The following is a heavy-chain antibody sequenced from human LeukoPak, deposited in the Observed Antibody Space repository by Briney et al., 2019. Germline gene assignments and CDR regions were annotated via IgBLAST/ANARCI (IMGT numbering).Heavy chain of an antibody. CDR2: ISAYNGNT. CDR1: GYTFTSYG. D-gene: IGHD5-12*01. CDR3: ARSRSGYDPTTLSYYMDV. Sequence: ASVKVSCKASGYTFTSYGISWVRQAPGHGLEWMGWISAYNGNTNYAQKLQGRVTMTTDTSTSTAYMELRSLRSDDTAVYYCARSRSGYDPTTLSYYMDVWGKGTTVTISS. V-gene: IGHV1-18*01. J-gene: IGHJ6*03.